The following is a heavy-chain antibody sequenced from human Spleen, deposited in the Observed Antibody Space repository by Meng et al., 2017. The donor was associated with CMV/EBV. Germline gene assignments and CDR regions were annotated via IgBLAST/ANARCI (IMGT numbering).Heavy chain of an antibody. Sequence: SETLSLTCIVSGGSVSSDSYHWNWIRQSPGKGLEWIGQTVYGGSTNYNPSLKSRVTISVDTSKNQFSLKLSSVTAADTAVYYCARLSSSGWYGVYYWGQGTLVTVSS. V-gene: IGHV4-61*01. J-gene: IGHJ4*02. CDR1: GGSVSSDSYH. D-gene: IGHD6-19*01. CDR2: TVYGGST. CDR3: ARLSSSGWYGVYY.